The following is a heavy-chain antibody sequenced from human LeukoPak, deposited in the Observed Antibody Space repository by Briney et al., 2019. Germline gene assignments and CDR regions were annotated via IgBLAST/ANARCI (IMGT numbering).Heavy chain of an antibody. CDR1: GDSISSYY. J-gene: IGHJ6*03. CDR2: IFTSGST. CDR3: ARSPPKCRGGDCRYGGYHMDV. D-gene: IGHD2-21*02. V-gene: IGHV4-4*07. Sequence: SETLSLTCNVSGDSISSYYWTWIRQPAGKGLQWIGRIFTSGSTSYNPSLKSRLTISLDMSKNQFSLKLTSVTAADTAVYYCARSPPKCRGGDCRYGGYHMDVWGRGTTVTISS.